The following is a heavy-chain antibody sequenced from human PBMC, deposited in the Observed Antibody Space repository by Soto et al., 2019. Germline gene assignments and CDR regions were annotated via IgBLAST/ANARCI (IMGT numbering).Heavy chain of an antibody. CDR3: ARDRVATPEYFDY. Sequence: GGSLRLSCAASGFTFSSYSMNWVRQAPGKGLEWVSSISSSSSYIYYADSVKGRFTIPRDNAKNSLYLQMNSLRAEDTAVYYCARDRVATPEYFDYWGQGTLVTVSS. CDR2: ISSSSSYI. J-gene: IGHJ4*02. V-gene: IGHV3-21*01. CDR1: GFTFSSYS. D-gene: IGHD5-12*01.